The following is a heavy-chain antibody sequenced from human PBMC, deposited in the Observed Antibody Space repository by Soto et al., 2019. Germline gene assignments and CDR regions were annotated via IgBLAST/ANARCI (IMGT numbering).Heavy chain of an antibody. CDR3: AKDPSPQPIPAVTPGWFDP. Sequence: LSLTCTVSGDSIRDGGYYWAWIRQRPGQGLEWMGYIYFTGKANYNPSLENRLTMSVDMSRRQLYLRLTSVTAADTAVYFCAKDPSPQPIPAVTPGWFDPWGQGIAVTVSS. CDR2: IYFTGKA. D-gene: IGHD4-4*01. CDR1: GDSIRDGGYY. J-gene: IGHJ5*02. V-gene: IGHV4-31*03.